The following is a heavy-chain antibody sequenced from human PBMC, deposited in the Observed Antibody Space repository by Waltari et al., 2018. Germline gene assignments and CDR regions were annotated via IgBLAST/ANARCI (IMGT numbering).Heavy chain of an antibody. Sequence: QVQLQESGPGLVKPSETLSLTCTVSGGSISSYYWSWIRQPPGKGLEWIGYIYYIGSTNNNPSLKNRVTISEDTTKNQCSLKLSSVTAADTAVYYCAREDSGFDYWGQGTLVTVSS. CDR2: IYYIGST. D-gene: IGHD2-15*01. J-gene: IGHJ4*02. CDR3: AREDSGFDY. CDR1: GGSISSYY. V-gene: IGHV4-59*01.